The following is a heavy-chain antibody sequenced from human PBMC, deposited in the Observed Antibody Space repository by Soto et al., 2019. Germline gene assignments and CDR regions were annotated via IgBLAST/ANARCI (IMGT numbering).Heavy chain of an antibody. J-gene: IGHJ4*01. Sequence: GASVKVSCKASGYTFTSYGISWVRQAPGQGLEWMGWISAYNGNTNYAQKLQGRVTITRDTSASTAYMELRSLRSDDTALFYCARAPLRYFAWLEGDYLDYWG. CDR3: ARAPLRYFAWLEGDYLDY. D-gene: IGHD3-9*01. V-gene: IGHV1-18*01. CDR1: GYTFTSYG. CDR2: ISAYNGNT.